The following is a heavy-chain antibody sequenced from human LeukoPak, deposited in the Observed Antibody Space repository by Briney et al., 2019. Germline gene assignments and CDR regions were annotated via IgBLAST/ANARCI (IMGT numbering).Heavy chain of an antibody. CDR2: ISSSSSYI. D-gene: IGHD3-22*01. CDR1: GFTFSSYS. J-gene: IGHJ6*02. Sequence: GGSLRLSCAASGFTFSSYSMNWVRQAPGKGLEWVSSISSSSSYIYYADSVKGRFTISRDNAKNSLYLQMNGLRAEDTAVYYCARDRYYYDSSGYYYYYYGMDVWGQGTTVTVSS. CDR3: ARDRYYYDSSGYYYYYYGMDV. V-gene: IGHV3-21*01.